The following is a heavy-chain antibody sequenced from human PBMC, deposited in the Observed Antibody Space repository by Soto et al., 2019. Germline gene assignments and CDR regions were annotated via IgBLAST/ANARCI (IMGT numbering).Heavy chain of an antibody. D-gene: IGHD3-16*01. Sequence: QVQLVQSGAEVKKPGPSVKVSCQSSGGTYSPYTINWVRQAHGQGLEWMGRIIPFLGVTNYRLKFQARVTIPADKATNTAYMDLRGLRFEDTAVYYCVRDWESSVSTSSFGGLWGRGALVTVSA. V-gene: IGHV1-69*08. CDR1: GGTYSPYT. CDR2: IIPFLGVT. CDR3: VRDWESSVSTSSFGGL. J-gene: IGHJ4*02.